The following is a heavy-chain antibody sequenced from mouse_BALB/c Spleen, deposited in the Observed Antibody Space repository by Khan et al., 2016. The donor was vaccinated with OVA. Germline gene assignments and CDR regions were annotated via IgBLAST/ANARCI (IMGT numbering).Heavy chain of an antibody. CDR3: AITGTMTYRFAY. D-gene: IGHD2-4*01. CDR2: INPSTGYT. J-gene: IGHJ3*01. V-gene: IGHV1-7*01. CDR1: GYTFTTYW. Sequence: VQLQESGAELAKPGASVKMSCKASGYTFTTYWIHWVKQRPGQGLAWIGYINPSTGYTEYNQKFKDKATLTADKSSSTAYMQLSSLTSEDSSVYYCAITGTMTYRFAYWGQGTLVTVSA.